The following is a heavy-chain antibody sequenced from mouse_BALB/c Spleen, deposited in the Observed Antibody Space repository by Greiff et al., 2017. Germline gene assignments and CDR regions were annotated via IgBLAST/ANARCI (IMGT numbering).Heavy chain of an antibody. V-gene: IGHV5-17*02. Sequence: EVKLVESGGGLVQPGGSRKLSCAASGFTFSSFGMHWVRQAPEKGLEWVAYISSGSSTIYYADTVKGRFTISRDNPKNTLFLQMTSLRSEDTAMYYCARMNDGYPDYWGQGTTLTGSS. CDR3: ARMNDGYPDY. CDR2: ISSGSSTI. J-gene: IGHJ2*01. D-gene: IGHD2-3*01. CDR1: GFTFSSFG.